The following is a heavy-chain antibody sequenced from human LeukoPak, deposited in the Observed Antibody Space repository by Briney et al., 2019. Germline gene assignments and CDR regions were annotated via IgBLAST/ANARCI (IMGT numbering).Heavy chain of an antibody. V-gene: IGHV1-18*01. CDR1: GYTFTSYG. J-gene: IGHJ4*02. D-gene: IGHD3-22*01. Sequence: GASVKVSCKASGYTFTSYGISWVRQAPGQGLEWMGWISTYNGNTNYVQKIQGRVIMTTDTSTRTAYMELRSLRSDDTAVYYCARGGVQDNMIVVGWGQGTLVAVSS. CDR3: ARGGVQDNMIVVG. CDR2: ISTYNGNT.